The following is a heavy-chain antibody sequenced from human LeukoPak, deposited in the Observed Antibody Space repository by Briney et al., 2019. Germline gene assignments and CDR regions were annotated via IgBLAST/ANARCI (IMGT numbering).Heavy chain of an antibody. J-gene: IGHJ6*02. D-gene: IGHD3-10*01. V-gene: IGHV1-8*01. CDR2: MNPNSGNT. CDR1: GYTFTSYD. CDR3: ASCLGVRGVMPPGSYYGMDV. Sequence: ASVKVSCKASGYTFTSYDINWVRQATGQELEWMGWMNPNSGNTGYAQKFQGRVTMTRNTSISTAYMELSSLRSEDTAVYYCASCLGVRGVMPPGSYYGMDVWGQGTTVTVSS.